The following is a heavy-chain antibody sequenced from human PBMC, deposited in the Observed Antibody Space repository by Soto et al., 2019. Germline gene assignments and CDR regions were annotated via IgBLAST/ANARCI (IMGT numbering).Heavy chain of an antibody. D-gene: IGHD1-7*01. Sequence: GGSLRLSCAASGFTVSSNYMSWVRQAPGKGLEWVSVIYSGGSTYYADSVKGRYTISRDNSKNTLYLQMNSLRAEDTAVYYCARLPPGTTYYFDYWGQGTLVTVSS. J-gene: IGHJ4*02. V-gene: IGHV3-66*04. CDR3: ARLPPGTTYYFDY. CDR2: IYSGGST. CDR1: GFTVSSNY.